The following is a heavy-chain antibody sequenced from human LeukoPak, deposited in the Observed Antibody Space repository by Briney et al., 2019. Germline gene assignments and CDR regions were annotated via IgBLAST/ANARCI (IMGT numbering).Heavy chain of an antibody. Sequence: ASVKVSCKASGYTFTSYDINWVRQATGQGLEWMGWMNPNSGNTGYAQKFQGRVTMTRNTSISTAYMELSSLRSEDTAVYYCASRGAGTADFDYWDQGTLVTVSS. CDR2: MNPNSGNT. V-gene: IGHV1-8*01. J-gene: IGHJ4*02. D-gene: IGHD6-19*01. CDR1: GYTFTSYD. CDR3: ASRGAGTADFDY.